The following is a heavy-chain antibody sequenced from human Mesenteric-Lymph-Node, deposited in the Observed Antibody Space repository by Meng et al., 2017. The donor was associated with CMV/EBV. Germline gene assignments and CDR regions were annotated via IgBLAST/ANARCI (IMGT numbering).Heavy chain of an antibody. Sequence: GESLKISCAASGFTFSSYAMSWVRQAPGKGLEWVSVISGSGGNTYYADSVKGRFTISRDNSKNTLYLQMNSLRAEDTAVYYCARWYRAGVVEGPGNPLWGQGTLVTVSS. V-gene: IGHV3-23*01. CDR1: GFTFSSYA. J-gene: IGHJ4*02. CDR2: ISGSGGNT. D-gene: IGHD3-3*01. CDR3: ARWYRAGVVEGPGNPL.